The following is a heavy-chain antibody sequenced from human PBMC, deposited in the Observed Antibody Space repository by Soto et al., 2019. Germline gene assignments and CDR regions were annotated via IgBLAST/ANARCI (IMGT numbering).Heavy chain of an antibody. Sequence: GASVKVSCKASGYTITAHLLHWVRQAPGQGLEWMGWISTYSGDTKYAQKVQGRVTMTTDTSTTTAYLELRSLRSDDTAVYYCARHHGPTTSENWFDPWGQGTLVTVSS. D-gene: IGHD5-12*01. CDR2: ISTYSGDT. CDR1: GYTITAHL. V-gene: IGHV1-18*04. CDR3: ARHHGPTTSENWFDP. J-gene: IGHJ5*02.